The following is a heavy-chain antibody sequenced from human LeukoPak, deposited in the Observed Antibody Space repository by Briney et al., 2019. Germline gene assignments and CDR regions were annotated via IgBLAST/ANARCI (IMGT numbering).Heavy chain of an antibody. J-gene: IGHJ4*02. D-gene: IGHD4-11*01. CDR3: ARSNGLRYFDR. V-gene: IGHV3-48*03. CDR2: FGSTGTI. Sequence: GGSLRLSCAASGFTFSTYAMNWVRQAPGKGLEWVAYFGSTGTIHYADSMRGRFTISRDNAEMSLFLQMNSLRVDDTAVYYCARSNGLRYFDRWGQGTLVTVSS. CDR1: GFTFSTYA.